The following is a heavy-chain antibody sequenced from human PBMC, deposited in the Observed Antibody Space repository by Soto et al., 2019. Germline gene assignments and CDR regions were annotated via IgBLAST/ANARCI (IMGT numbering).Heavy chain of an antibody. Sequence: PGGSLRLSCVASGFAFSSYNMHWVRQAPGEGLEWVAVISFDGANKFYADSVRGRFTISRDISRDTLYLQMSSLRDEDTAIYYCARDGYNRGGFDYWGQGT. D-gene: IGHD3-10*01. V-gene: IGHV3-30-3*01. J-gene: IGHJ4*02. CDR2: ISFDGANK. CDR1: GFAFSSYN. CDR3: ARDGYNRGGFDY.